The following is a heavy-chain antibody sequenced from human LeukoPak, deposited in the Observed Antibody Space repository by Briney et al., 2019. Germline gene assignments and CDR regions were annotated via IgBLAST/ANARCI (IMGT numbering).Heavy chain of an antibody. V-gene: IGHV1-2*02. Sequence: RDSVKVSCKASGYTFTGYCMHWVRQAPGQGLEWMGWMNPNCGGTNYAHKFQGRVTMTRDTSISTASMELSRLRSDDTAVYYCARGMYYYDSSGLFDIWGQGSMVAVSS. CDR3: ARGMYYYDSSGLFDI. CDR1: GYTFTGYC. CDR2: MNPNCGGT. J-gene: IGHJ3*02. D-gene: IGHD3-22*01.